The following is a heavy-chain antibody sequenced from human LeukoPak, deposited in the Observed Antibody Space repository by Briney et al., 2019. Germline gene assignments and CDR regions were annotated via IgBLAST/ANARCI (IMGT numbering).Heavy chain of an antibody. D-gene: IGHD1-26*01. CDR1: GGSFSGYY. J-gene: IGHJ4*02. CDR3: ARGYPPLGGIFDY. Sequence: SETLSLTCAVYGGSFSGYYWSWIRQPPGKGLEWIGEINHSGSTNYNPSLKSRVTISVDTSKNQFSLKLSSVTAADTAVYYCARGYPPLGGIFDYWGQGTLVTVSS. V-gene: IGHV4-34*01. CDR2: INHSGST.